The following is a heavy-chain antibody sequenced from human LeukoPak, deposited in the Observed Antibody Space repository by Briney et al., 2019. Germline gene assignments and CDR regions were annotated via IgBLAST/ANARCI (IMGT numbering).Heavy chain of an antibody. Sequence: GGSLRLSCAASGFQLRSSWMSWVRQAPGKGLEWVANIMEDGSKEDYVDSVKGRFTISRDNAKNSLYLQMNSLRAEDTAVYYCARGANDYGDYLIDYWGQGTLVTVSS. J-gene: IGHJ4*02. V-gene: IGHV3-7*03. CDR1: GFQLRSSW. CDR2: IMEDGSKE. CDR3: ARGANDYGDYLIDY. D-gene: IGHD4-17*01.